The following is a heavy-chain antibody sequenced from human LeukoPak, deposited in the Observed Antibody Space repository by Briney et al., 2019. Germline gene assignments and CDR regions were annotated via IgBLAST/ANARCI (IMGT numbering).Heavy chain of an antibody. J-gene: IGHJ4*02. Sequence: PGRSLRLSCAASGFTFSGCGMDCVRQAPDKGLEWVAFIQCDGSTKWYGDSVKGRFTISGDISKNTLYLQMNSLRVEDTAVYYCARGKDYSFDYWGQGTLVTVSS. CDR3: ARGKDYSFDY. CDR2: IQCDGSTK. CDR1: GFTFSGCG. D-gene: IGHD2-15*01. V-gene: IGHV3-33*05.